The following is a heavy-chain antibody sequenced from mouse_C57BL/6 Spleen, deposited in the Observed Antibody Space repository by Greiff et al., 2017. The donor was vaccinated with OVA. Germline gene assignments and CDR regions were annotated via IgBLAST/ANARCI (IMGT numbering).Heavy chain of an antibody. D-gene: IGHD1-1*01. CDR3: ARTDYYGSSYWYFDV. Sequence: QVQLQQPGAELVRPGSSVKLSCKASGYTFTSYWMHWVTQRPIQGLEWIGNIDPSDSETHYNQKFKDKATLTVDKSSSTAYMQLSSLTSEDSAVYYCARTDYYGSSYWYFDVWGTGTTVTVSS. CDR2: IDPSDSET. J-gene: IGHJ1*03. V-gene: IGHV1-52*01. CDR1: GYTFTSYW.